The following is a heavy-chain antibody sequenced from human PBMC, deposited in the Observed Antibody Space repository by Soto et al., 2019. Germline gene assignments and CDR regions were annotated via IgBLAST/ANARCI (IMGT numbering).Heavy chain of an antibody. J-gene: IGHJ4*02. Sequence: PSPTLSLTCAISGDSVSSNSAAWTWIRQSPSRGLEWLGRTYYRSKWYNDYAMSVKSRITINPDTSKNQFSLLLNSVTPEDTAVYYCLRAYGSNVFDYWGQGTLVTVSS. CDR2: TYYRSKWYN. CDR1: GDSVSSNSAA. V-gene: IGHV6-1*01. D-gene: IGHD2-8*01. CDR3: LRAYGSNVFDY.